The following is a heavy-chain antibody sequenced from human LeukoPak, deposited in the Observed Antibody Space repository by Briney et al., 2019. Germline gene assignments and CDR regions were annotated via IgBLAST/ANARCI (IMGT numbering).Heavy chain of an antibody. J-gene: IGHJ3*02. CDR2: IYAGGSI. Sequence: GGSLRLSCAASGFTVSSNYMSWVRQAPGKGLEWVSVIYAGGSISYTDSVKGRFTISRDNSKNTLYLQMNSLRAEDTAVYYCARGDRDASDIWGQGTMVTVSS. D-gene: IGHD3-16*01. V-gene: IGHV3-53*01. CDR3: ARGDRDASDI. CDR1: GFTVSSNY.